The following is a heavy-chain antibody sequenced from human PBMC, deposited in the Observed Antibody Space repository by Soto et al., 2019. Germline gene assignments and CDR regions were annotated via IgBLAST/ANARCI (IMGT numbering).Heavy chain of an antibody. J-gene: IGHJ5*01. CDR1: GFGFTFSNYY. CDR2: ISSSGHMT. V-gene: IGHV3-11*04. D-gene: IGHD2-8*01. CDR3: AGTYGAADS. Sequence: VQLVESGGGLVRPGGSLSLSCAASGFGFTFSNYYMNWIRQCPGKGLEWVASISSSGHMTFYAPSVNGRFTISRDNWMNSLYLQMNSLPLEDTGVYFCAGTYGAADSWGPGTLVTVSS.